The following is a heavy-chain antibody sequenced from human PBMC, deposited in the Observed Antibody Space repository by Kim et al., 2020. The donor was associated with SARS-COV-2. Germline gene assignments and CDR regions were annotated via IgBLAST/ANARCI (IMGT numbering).Heavy chain of an antibody. V-gene: IGHV4-31*03. D-gene: IGHD3-3*01. J-gene: IGHJ6*02. CDR3: AREGYDLRGRGMDV. CDR1: GGSISSGGYY. CDR2: IYYSGST. Sequence: SETLSLTCTVSGGSISSGGYYWSWIRQHPGKGLEWIGYIYYSGSTYYNPSLKSRVTISVDTSKNQFSLKLSSVTAADTAVYYCAREGYDLRGRGMDVWGQGTTVTVSS.